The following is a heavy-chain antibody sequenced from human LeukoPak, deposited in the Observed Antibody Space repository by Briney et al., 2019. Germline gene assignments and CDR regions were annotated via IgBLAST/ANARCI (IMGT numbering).Heavy chain of an antibody. CDR2: ISSSGSTI. Sequence: PGGSLRLSCAASGFTFDDYAMHWVRQAPGKGLEWVSYISSSGSTIYYADSVKGRFTISRDNAKNSLYLQMNSLRAEDTAVYYCARDLRYFDWLAHYFDYWGQGTLVTVSS. CDR1: GFTFDDYA. V-gene: IGHV3-11*01. J-gene: IGHJ4*02. D-gene: IGHD3-9*01. CDR3: ARDLRYFDWLAHYFDY.